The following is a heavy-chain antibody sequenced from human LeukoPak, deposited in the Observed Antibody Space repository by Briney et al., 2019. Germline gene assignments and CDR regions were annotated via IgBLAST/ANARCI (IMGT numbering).Heavy chain of an antibody. V-gene: IGHV1-8*01. Sequence: GASAKVSCKASGYTFTSYDINWVRQATGQGLEWMGWMNPNSGNTGYAQKFQGRVTMTRNTSISTAYMELSSLRSEDTAVYYCARPAYYYGSGNNYFDYWGQGTLVTVSS. CDR3: ARPAYYYGSGNNYFDY. J-gene: IGHJ4*02. CDR2: MNPNSGNT. CDR1: GYTFTSYD. D-gene: IGHD3-10*01.